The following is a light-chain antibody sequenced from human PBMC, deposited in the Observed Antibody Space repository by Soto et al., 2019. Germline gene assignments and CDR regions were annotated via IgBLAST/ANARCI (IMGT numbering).Light chain of an antibody. Sequence: EIVLAQSPGTLSLSPGERATLSCRASQTVISSSLAWYQQKPGQAPRLLIYDTSTRATGIPDRFSGSGSGTDFTLTINGLEPGDFGVYYCQQYGRSPFTFGPGTKVDLK. CDR3: QQYGRSPFT. CDR2: DTS. CDR1: QTVISSS. V-gene: IGKV3-20*01. J-gene: IGKJ3*01.